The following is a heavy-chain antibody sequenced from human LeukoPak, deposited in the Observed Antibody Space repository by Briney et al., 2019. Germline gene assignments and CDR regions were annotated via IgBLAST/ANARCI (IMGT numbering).Heavy chain of an antibody. V-gene: IGHV3-30-3*01. Sequence: PGGSLRLSCAASGFTFSSYAMHWVRQAPGKGLEWVAVISYDGSNKYYADSVKGRFTISRDNSKNTLYLQMNSLRAEDTAVYYCARDRVLRYFDWWGQGTLVTVSS. D-gene: IGHD3-9*01. CDR3: ARDRVLRYFDW. J-gene: IGHJ4*02. CDR1: GFTFSSYA. CDR2: ISYDGSNK.